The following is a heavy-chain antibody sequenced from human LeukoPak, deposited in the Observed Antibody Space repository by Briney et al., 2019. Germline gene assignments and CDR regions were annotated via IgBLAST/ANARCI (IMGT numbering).Heavy chain of an antibody. D-gene: IGHD5-18*01. CDR2: ISSSSSYI. V-gene: IGHV3-21*04. J-gene: IGHJ4*02. CDR3: AQLRPRGYSYGPPDY. CDR1: GFTFSSYS. Sequence: GGSLRLSCAASGFTFSSYSMNWVRQAPGRGLEWVSSISSSSSYIYYADSVKGRFTISRDNSKNTLYLQMNSLRAEDTAVYYCAQLRPRGYSYGPPDYWGQGTLVTVSS.